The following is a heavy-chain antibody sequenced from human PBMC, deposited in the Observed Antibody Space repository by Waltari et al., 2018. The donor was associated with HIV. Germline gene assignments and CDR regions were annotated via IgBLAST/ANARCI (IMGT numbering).Heavy chain of an antibody. V-gene: IGHV1-46*01. CDR2: IIPSVGST. Sequence: QVQLVQSGAEVKKPGASVKVSCKASGYTFTSYFMQWVRQAPGQGLEWMGIIIPSVGSTRYAQKFQGIVTMTRDTSTSTVYMELSSLRSEDTAVYYCARDVVRGEPSFSLNYWGQGTLVTVSS. D-gene: IGHD3-10*01. CDR3: ARDVVRGEPSFSLNY. J-gene: IGHJ4*02. CDR1: GYTFTSYF.